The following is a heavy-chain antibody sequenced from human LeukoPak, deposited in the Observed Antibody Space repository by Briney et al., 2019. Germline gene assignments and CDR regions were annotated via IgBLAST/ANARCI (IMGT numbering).Heavy chain of an antibody. CDR3: AKDSIVGATSGVY. CDR1: GFTVSSNY. V-gene: IGHV3-23*01. CDR2: ISGSGGST. D-gene: IGHD1-26*01. Sequence: GGSLRLSCAASGFTVSSNYMSWVRQAPGKGLEWVSAISGSGGSTYYADSVEGRFTISRDNSKNTLYLQMNSLRAEDTAVYCCAKDSIVGATSGVYWGQGTLVTVSS. J-gene: IGHJ4*02.